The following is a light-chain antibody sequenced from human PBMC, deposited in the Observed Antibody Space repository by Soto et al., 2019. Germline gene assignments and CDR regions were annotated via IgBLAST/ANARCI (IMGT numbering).Light chain of an antibody. CDR2: DAS. Sequence: DIQMPQSPSTLPASLGDRFAFSCRASQSVSGWLAWYQQKPGEAPKLLIYDASALPRGVPSRFSGSGSGTKFTLTIASLQPDDFATYYCQQYETFSGTFGPGTKVDIK. CDR1: QSVSGW. J-gene: IGKJ1*01. V-gene: IGKV1-5*01. CDR3: QQYETFSGT.